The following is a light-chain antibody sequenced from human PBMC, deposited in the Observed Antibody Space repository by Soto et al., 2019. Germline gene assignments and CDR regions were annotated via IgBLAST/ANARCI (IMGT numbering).Light chain of an antibody. J-gene: IGKJ5*01. CDR1: QSISSY. CDR2: SAS. CDR3: QQANSFPIP. Sequence: DSPVTPSPASLSASLGYVVSLTCRASQSISSYLNWYQKKPGKAPNLLIYSASSLQSGVPSRFSGSESGTDFTLTISSLQPEDCAIYFCQQANSFPIPFGQGTRLEIK. V-gene: IGKV1-39*01.